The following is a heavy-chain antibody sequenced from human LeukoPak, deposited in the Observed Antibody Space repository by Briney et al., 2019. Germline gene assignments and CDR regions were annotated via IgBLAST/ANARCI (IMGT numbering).Heavy chain of an antibody. CDR1: GFTFTSYW. D-gene: IGHD6-6*01. J-gene: IGHJ4*02. CDR3: VRALGSSSADY. V-gene: IGHV3-7*01. Sequence: GGSLRLSCAASGFTFTSYWMSWVRQAPEKGLEWVANIKQDGSEKYYVDSVEGRFTISRDNAKNSLSLQMNSLRGEDTAVYYCVRALGSSSADYWGQGTLVTVSS. CDR2: IKQDGSEK.